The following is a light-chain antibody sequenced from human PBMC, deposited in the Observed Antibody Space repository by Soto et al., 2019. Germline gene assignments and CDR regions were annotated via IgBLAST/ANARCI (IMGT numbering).Light chain of an antibody. CDR2: AAS. CDR3: QQSYSTPVT. J-gene: IGKJ1*01. CDR1: QGISRR. V-gene: IGKV1-39*01. Sequence: DIQMTQSPSALSASLGDRVTITCRASQGISRRLACYQHKPGKAPKLLIFAASSLQSGVPSRFSGSRSGPDFTLTISSLQPEDFATYYCQQSYSTPVTFGQGTKVDI.